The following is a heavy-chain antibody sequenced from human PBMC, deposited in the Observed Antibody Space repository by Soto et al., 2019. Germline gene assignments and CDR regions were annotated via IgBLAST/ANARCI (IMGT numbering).Heavy chain of an antibody. V-gene: IGHV3-9*01. D-gene: IGHD6-13*01. CDR3: AKDSGGDTHTPPNIAAPPDY. CDR2: ISWNSGSI. J-gene: IGHJ4*02. CDR1: GFTFDDYA. Sequence: QPGGSLRLSCAASGFTFDDYAMHWVRQAPGKGLEWVSGISWNSGSIGYADSVKGRFTISRDNAKNSLYLQMNSLRAEDTALYYCAKDSGGDTHTPPNIAAPPDYWGQGTLVTVSS.